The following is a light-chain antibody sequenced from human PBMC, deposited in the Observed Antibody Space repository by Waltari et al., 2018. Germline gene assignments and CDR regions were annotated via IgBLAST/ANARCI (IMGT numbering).Light chain of an antibody. CDR1: RSISGY. CDR3: QQSYGIPWT. Sequence: DIQMTQSPSSLSASVGDRVTITCRASRSISGYLNWYQQKSGKAPDLLIFGASTLHSGVPSRFIGSRSGTDFTLTISSLQPDDFATYYCQQSYGIPWTFGEGTKVEIK. J-gene: IGKJ1*01. V-gene: IGKV1-39*01. CDR2: GAS.